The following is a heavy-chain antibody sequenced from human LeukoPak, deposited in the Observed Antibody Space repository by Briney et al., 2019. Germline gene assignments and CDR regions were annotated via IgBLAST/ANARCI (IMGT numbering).Heavy chain of an antibody. CDR3: ARGVEAAADAFDI. J-gene: IGHJ3*02. V-gene: IGHV3-30*02. D-gene: IGHD6-13*01. CDR2: IRHDGSNT. CDR1: GFTFSSYG. Sequence: GGSLRLSCAASGFTFSSYGMHWVRQAPGKGLEWVAFIRHDGSNTYYADSVKGRFTFSRDNSKNTLYLQMNSLRPEDTAVYYCARGVEAAADAFDIWGQGTMVTVSS.